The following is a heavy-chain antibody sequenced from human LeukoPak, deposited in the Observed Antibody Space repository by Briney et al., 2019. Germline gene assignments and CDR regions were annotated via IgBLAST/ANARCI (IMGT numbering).Heavy chain of an antibody. Sequence: PGGSLRLSCAASGFSFSDHYMTWIRQAPGKGLEWVSYISGSGSTIYYGGSVEGRFTVSRDNAKNSVYLQMNSLRTEDTAVYYCARDRGVRGGIWHFDNWGQGTLVTVSS. V-gene: IGHV3-11*01. CDR2: ISGSGSTI. D-gene: IGHD3-10*01. J-gene: IGHJ4*02. CDR3: ARDRGVRGGIWHFDN. CDR1: GFSFSDHY.